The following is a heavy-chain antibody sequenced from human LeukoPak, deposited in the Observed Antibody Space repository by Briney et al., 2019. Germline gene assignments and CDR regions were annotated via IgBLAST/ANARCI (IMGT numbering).Heavy chain of an antibody. V-gene: IGHV3-7*01. Sequence: GGSLRLSCAASGLSLGNYWMSWVRQAPGEGLEWVANINLDGGDNSYVGSVKGRFTISRDNAKNSLYLQMNSLGAEDTAVYYCARDYDYSLDYWGQGTLVTVSS. CDR3: ARDYDYSLDY. CDR2: INLDGGDN. D-gene: IGHD4/OR15-4a*01. CDR1: GLSLGNYW. J-gene: IGHJ4*02.